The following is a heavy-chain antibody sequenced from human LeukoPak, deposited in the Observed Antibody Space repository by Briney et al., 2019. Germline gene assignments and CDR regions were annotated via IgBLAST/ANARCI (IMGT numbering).Heavy chain of an antibody. CDR1: GFTFSDYY. CDR2: ISSSGSTI. D-gene: IGHD4-11*01. Sequence: PGGSLRLSCAASGFTFSDYYMSWLRQAPGKGLEWVSYISSSGSTIYYADSVKGRFTIPRDNSKNTLYLQMNSLRAEDTAVYYCAKEDTPRLPQCWGQGTLVTVSS. V-gene: IGHV3-11*01. CDR3: AKEDTPRLPQC. J-gene: IGHJ4*02.